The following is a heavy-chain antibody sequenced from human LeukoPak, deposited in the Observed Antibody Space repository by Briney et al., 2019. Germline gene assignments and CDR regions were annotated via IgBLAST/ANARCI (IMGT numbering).Heavy chain of an antibody. CDR1: GGSLSSYY. D-gene: IGHD4-11*01. J-gene: IGHJ6*03. V-gene: IGHV4-4*07. Sequence: SETLSLTCTVSGGSLSSYYWSWLRQPAGKGLEWIGRIYTTGSTNYNPSLKSRVTMSVDTSKNQFSLKLSSVTAADTAMYYCARAATGTIVRYNYYYMDVWGKGTTVTISS. CDR3: ARAATGTIVRYNYYYMDV. CDR2: IYTTGST.